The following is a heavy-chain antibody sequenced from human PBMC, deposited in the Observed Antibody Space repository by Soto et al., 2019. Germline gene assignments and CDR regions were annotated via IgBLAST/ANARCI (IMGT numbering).Heavy chain of an antibody. CDR2: THHSRGT. J-gene: IGHJ4*01. CDR3: ARYSAASGTYYFDY. V-gene: IGHV4-4*02. D-gene: IGHD6-13*01. Sequence: SETLSLTCALSGDSIIGTHWWSWVRRPPGKGLEFIGETHHSRGTNYNPSLRSRVTMTLDKSKNQLSLILYSVTAADTGVYYCARYSAASGTYYFDYWGQGTLVAVSS. CDR1: GDSIIGTHW.